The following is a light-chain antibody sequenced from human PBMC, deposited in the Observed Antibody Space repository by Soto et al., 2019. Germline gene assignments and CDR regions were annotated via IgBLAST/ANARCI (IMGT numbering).Light chain of an antibody. J-gene: IGKJ5*01. V-gene: IGKV3-20*01. CDR1: QSVSRR. CDR3: QQYGGSPIT. CDR2: GAS. Sequence: EVVFTQSPGPLSLSPGGRATLSCRASQSVSRRLAWYQQRPGQSPRLLISGASMRASGVPVRFIGSGSGTDFTLTITRLEPEDFAVYYCQQYGGSPITFGLGTRLEI.